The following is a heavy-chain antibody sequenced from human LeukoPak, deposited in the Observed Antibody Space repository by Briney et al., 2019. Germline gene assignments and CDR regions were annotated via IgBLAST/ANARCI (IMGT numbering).Heavy chain of an antibody. Sequence: ASVKVSCKASGYTFTSYGISWVRQAPGQGLEWMGWISAYNGNTNYAQKLQGRVTMTTDTSTSTAYMELRSLRSDATAVYYCARDRSGYFDWLPPNYYYYYMDVWGKGTTVTVSS. D-gene: IGHD3-9*01. V-gene: IGHV1-18*01. J-gene: IGHJ6*03. CDR3: ARDRSGYFDWLPPNYYYYYMDV. CDR1: GYTFTSYG. CDR2: ISAYNGNT.